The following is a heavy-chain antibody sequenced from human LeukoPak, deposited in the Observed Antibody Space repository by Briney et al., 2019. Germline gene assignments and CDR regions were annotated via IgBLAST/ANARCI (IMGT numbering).Heavy chain of an antibody. J-gene: IGHJ4*02. D-gene: IGHD6-13*01. CDR1: GGSISSYY. CDR3: ARLGIWQQLVRVGGY. V-gene: IGHV4-59*08. Sequence: KPSETLSLTCTVSGGSISSYYWSWIRQPPGKGLEWIGYIYYSGSTNYNPSLKSRVTISVDTSKNQFSLKLSSVTAADTAVYYCARLGIWQQLVRVGGYWGQGTLVTVSS. CDR2: IYYSGST.